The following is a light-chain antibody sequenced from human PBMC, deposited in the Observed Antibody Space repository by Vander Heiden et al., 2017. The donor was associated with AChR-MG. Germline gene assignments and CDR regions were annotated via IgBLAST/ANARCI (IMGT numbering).Light chain of an antibody. V-gene: IGKV3-15*01. J-gene: IGKJ4*01. CDR1: QSVTTN. Sequence: DIAIPPSPATLSVSPGDRATLSCRASQSVTTNLAWYQQKPGQAPRLLMYGASTRDTGIPASFSGSGSGTEFTLTISSLQSEDFAVYYCQQYHKWPLSFGGGTKVEIK. CDR3: QQYHKWPLS. CDR2: GAS.